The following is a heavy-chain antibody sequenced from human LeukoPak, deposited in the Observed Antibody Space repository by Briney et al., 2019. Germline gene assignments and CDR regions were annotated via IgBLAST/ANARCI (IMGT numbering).Heavy chain of an antibody. D-gene: IGHD2-15*01. CDR1: GGSISSSYY. CDR2: IYYSGST. Sequence: SETLSLTCTVSGGSISSSYYWGWIRQPPGKGLEWIGSIYYSGSTYYNPSLKSRVTISVDTSKNQFSLKLSSVTAADTAVYYCARARGYCSGGSCYHDYWGQGTLVTVSS. J-gene: IGHJ4*02. V-gene: IGHV4-39*07. CDR3: ARARGYCSGGSCYHDY.